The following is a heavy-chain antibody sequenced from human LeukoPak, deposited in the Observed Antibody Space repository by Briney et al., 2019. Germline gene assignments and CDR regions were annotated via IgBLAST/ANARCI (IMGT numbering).Heavy chain of an antibody. CDR1: GFIFSTYW. J-gene: IGHJ4*02. V-gene: IGHV3-74*01. CDR2: IDSDGITT. CDR3: VRDVLGATPY. D-gene: IGHD1-26*01. Sequence: GGSLRLSCAASGFIFSTYWMHWVRQAPGKGLVWVSRIDSDGITTNYADSVKGRFTISRDNDKNTLYLQMNSLRVEDTAVYFCVRDVLGATPYWGQGTLVTVSS.